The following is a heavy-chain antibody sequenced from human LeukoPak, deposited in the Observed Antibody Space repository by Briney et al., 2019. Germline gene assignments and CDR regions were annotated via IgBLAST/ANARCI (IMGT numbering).Heavy chain of an antibody. D-gene: IGHD3-3*01. CDR2: IKQDGSEK. CDR3: AREGPQDDFWSGINYYYYYYMDV. CDR1: GFTFSSYW. V-gene: IGHV3-7*01. Sequence: GGSLRLSCAASGFTFSSYWMSWVRQAPGKGLEWVANIKQDGSEKYYVDSVKGRYTISRDNAKNSLYLQMNSLRAEDTAVYYCAREGPQDDFWSGINYYYYYYMDVWGKGTTVTVSS. J-gene: IGHJ6*03.